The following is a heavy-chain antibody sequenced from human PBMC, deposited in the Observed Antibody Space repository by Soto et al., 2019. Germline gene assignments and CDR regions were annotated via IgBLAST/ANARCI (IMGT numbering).Heavy chain of an antibody. CDR2: ISWNSGSI. V-gene: IGHV3-9*01. J-gene: IGHJ4*02. CDR1: GFTFDDYA. Sequence: EVQLVESGGGLVQPGRSLRLSCAASGFTFDDYAMHWVRQAPGKGLEWVSGISWNSGSIGYADSVKGRLTISRDNAKNSLYLQMNSLRAEDTALYYCAKDSGYDSWNYFDYWGQGTLVTVSS. CDR3: AKDSGYDSWNYFDY. D-gene: IGHD5-12*01.